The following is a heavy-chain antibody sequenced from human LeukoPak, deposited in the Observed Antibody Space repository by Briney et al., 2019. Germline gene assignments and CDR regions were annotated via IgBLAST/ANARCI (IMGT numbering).Heavy chain of an antibody. CDR1: GFTFSRYG. CDR3: ARVGYYASGPFSYFDY. D-gene: IGHD3-10*01. V-gene: IGHV3-30*03. J-gene: IGHJ4*02. CDR2: TSYDGTKK. Sequence: GGSLRLSCAASGFTFSRYGMHWVRQAPGKGLEWVAVTSYDGTKKDYADHVKGRFTISRDNSQNTLYLQMNGLRAEDTAVYYCARVGYYASGPFSYFDYWGQGTLVTVSS.